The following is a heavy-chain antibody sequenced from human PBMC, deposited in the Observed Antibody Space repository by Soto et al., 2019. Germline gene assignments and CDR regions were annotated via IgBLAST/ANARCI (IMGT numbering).Heavy chain of an antibody. CDR3: TRATFHYSSPVGLDGFHM. Sequence: PGGSLRLSCTGSGFTFGDYAMSWSRQAPGKGLEWVGVIRSKAYGETTDYAASVKGRFTILRDDSKSIAYLQMNSLQSEDTGVYYCTRATFHYSSPVGLDGFHMWGQGTLVTVSS. CDR1: GFTFGDYA. CDR2: IRSKAYGETT. D-gene: IGHD2-8*02. J-gene: IGHJ3*02. V-gene: IGHV3-49*03.